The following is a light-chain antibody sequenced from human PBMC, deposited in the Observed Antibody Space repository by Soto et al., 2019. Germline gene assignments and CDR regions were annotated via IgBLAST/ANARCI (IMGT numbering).Light chain of an antibody. CDR2: DTS. Sequence: QTVVTQEPSLTVSPGGIVTLTCGSSTGPVTSGHYPYWFQQKPGQAPRTLIYDTSDKYSWTPGRFSGSLLGGKAALTLSGAQPEDEADYYCLLSVSDVRVFGGGTKLTVL. V-gene: IGLV7-46*01. CDR3: LLSVSDVRV. J-gene: IGLJ3*02. CDR1: TGPVTSGHY.